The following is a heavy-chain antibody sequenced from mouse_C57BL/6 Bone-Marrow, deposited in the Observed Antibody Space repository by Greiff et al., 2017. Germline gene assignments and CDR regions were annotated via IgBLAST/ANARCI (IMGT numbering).Heavy chain of an antibody. CDR2: ILPGSGCT. D-gene: IGHD1-1*01. V-gene: IGHV1-9*01. J-gene: IGHJ3*01. CDR3: ASGEKFYCCPLGFAY. CDR1: GYTFTGYW. Sequence: QVQLQQSGAELMKPGASVKLSCKATGYTFTGYWIEWVKQRPGHGLEWIGEILPGSGCTNYNEKFKGKATFTADTSSNTAYMQLSSLTTEDSAIYYCASGEKFYCCPLGFAYWGQGTLVTVSA.